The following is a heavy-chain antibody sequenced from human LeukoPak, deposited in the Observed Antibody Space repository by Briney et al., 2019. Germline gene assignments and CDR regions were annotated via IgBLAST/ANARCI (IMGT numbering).Heavy chain of an antibody. D-gene: IGHD6-19*01. J-gene: IGHJ3*02. CDR3: ARDSSGWPPDAFDI. CDR1: GGSISSYY. Sequence: SETLSLTCPVSGGSISSYYWSWIRQPPGKGREWIGYIYYSGSTNSNPSLKSRVTISVDTSKNQFSLKLISVTAADTAVYYCARDSSGWPPDAFDIWGQGTMVTVSS. CDR2: IYYSGST. V-gene: IGHV4-59*01.